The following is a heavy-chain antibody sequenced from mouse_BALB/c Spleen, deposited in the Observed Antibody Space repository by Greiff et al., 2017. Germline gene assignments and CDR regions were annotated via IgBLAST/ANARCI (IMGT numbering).Heavy chain of an antibody. Sequence: EVQRVESGGGLVQPGGSRKLSCAASGFTFSSFGMHWVRQAPEKGLAWVAYISSGSSTIYYADTVKGRFTISRDNPKNTLFLQMTSLRSEDTAMYYCARGSIYAMDYWGQGTSVTVSS. CDR2: ISSGSSTI. V-gene: IGHV5-17*02. CDR1: GFTFSSFG. D-gene: IGHD2-3*01. J-gene: IGHJ4*01. CDR3: ARGSIYAMDY.